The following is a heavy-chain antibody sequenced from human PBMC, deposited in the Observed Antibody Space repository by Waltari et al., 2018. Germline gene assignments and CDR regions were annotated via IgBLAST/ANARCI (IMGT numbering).Heavy chain of an antibody. CDR2: SYSGGST. CDR1: GFTVSSNY. Sequence: EVQLVESGGGLIQPGGSLRLSCAASGFTVSSNYMSWVRQAPGKGLEWVSVSYSGGSTYYADSVKGRCTISRDNSKNTLYLQMNSLRAEDTAVYYCAREVRVGWYYYYYMDVWGKGTTVTVSS. CDR3: AREVRVGWYYYYYMDV. V-gene: IGHV3-53*01. D-gene: IGHD1-1*01. J-gene: IGHJ6*03.